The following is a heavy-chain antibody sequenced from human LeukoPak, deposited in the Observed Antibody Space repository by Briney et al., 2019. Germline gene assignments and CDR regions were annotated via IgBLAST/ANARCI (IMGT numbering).Heavy chain of an antibody. J-gene: IGHJ4*02. CDR3: AKLNRGSVVNYFGLDY. CDR2: LSGSGGST. V-gene: IGHV3-23*01. Sequence: GGSLRLSCAASGFSFSSYSMNWVRQAPGKGLEWVSALSGSGGSTFYADSVKGRFTISRDNSRNTLYLQMNSLRAEDTAAYYCAKLNRGSVVNYFGLDYWGQGTLVTVSS. CDR1: GFSFSSYS. D-gene: IGHD2/OR15-2a*01.